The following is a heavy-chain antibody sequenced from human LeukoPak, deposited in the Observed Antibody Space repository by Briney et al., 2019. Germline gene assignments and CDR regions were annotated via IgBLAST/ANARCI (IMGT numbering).Heavy chain of an antibody. CDR3: ASPHYYDNSGPPT. CDR2: IGSDTFTT. D-gene: IGHD3-22*01. J-gene: IGHJ5*02. V-gene: IGHV3-48*01. CDR1: GFTFRAYS. Sequence: PGGSLRLSCAASGFTFRAYSMTWVRQAPGKGLEWISYIGSDTFTTYYADSVKDRFTISRDNAKNSLYLQMNSLRAEDTAVYYCASPHYYDNSGPPTWGQGTLVTVSS.